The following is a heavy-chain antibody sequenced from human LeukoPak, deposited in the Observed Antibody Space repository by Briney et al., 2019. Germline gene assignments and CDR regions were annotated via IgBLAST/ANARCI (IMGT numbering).Heavy chain of an antibody. V-gene: IGHV3-20*04. CDR3: ARDAGQLLSYYYYYMDV. Sequence: GGSLRLSCAASGFTFDDYGMSWVRQAPGKGLEWVSGINWNGGSTGYADSVKGRFTISRDNAKNSMYLQMNSLRAEDTALYYGARDAGQLLSYYYYYMDVWGKGTTVTVSS. CDR2: INWNGGST. CDR1: GFTFDDYG. J-gene: IGHJ6*03. D-gene: IGHD2-2*01.